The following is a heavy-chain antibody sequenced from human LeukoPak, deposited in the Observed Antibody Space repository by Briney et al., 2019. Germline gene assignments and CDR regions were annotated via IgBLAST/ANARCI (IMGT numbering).Heavy chain of an antibody. CDR1: GGSISSSSYY. Sequence: PSETLSLTCTVSGGSISSSSYYWGWIRQPPGKGLEWIGSIYYSGSTYYNPSLKSRVTISVDTSKNQFSLKLSSVTAADTAVYYCARLNSSGNEPFDYWGQGTLVTVSS. V-gene: IGHV4-39*01. J-gene: IGHJ4*02. CDR3: ARLNSSGNEPFDY. D-gene: IGHD3-22*01. CDR2: IYYSGST.